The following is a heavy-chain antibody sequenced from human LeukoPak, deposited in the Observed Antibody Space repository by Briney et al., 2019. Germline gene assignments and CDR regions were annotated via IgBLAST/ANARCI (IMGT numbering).Heavy chain of an antibody. D-gene: IGHD2-2*01. CDR1: GFTFSSYG. CDR2: IWYDGSNK. Sequence: PGGSLRLSCAASGFTFSSYGMHWVRQAPGKGLEWVAVIWYDGSNKYYADSVKGRFTISRDNSKNTLYLQMNSLRAEDTAVYYCARGGYCSSTSCYEKFNWFDPWGQGTLVTVSS. J-gene: IGHJ5*02. CDR3: ARGGYCSSTSCYEKFNWFDP. V-gene: IGHV3-33*01.